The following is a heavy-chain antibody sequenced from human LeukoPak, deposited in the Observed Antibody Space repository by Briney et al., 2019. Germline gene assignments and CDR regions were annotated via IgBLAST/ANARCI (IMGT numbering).Heavy chain of an antibody. V-gene: IGHV3-7*01. CDR3: ATSHDSAGND. J-gene: IGHJ4*02. D-gene: IGHD2-15*01. CDR1: GFAFSDFW. Sequence: GSLRLSCAASGFAFSDFWMSWVRQAPGKGLEWVANLRHDGNAKNYVPSVRGRFTISRDNAKNSLYLQMNSLTVEDTAVYYCATSHDSAGNDWGQGTLVTVSS. CDR2: LRHDGNAK.